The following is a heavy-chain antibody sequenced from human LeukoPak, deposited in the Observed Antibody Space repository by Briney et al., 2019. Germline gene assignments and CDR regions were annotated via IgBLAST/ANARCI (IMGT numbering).Heavy chain of an antibody. CDR1: GGSISSYY. CDR2: IYTSGST. J-gene: IGHJ4*02. D-gene: IGHD6-19*01. V-gene: IGHV4-4*07. Sequence: NSSETQSLTCTGSGGSISSYYWNWIRQPAGKGLEWIGRIYTSGSTNYNPSLKSRVTMSVDMSKNQFSLKLSSVTAADTAVYYCARAYPSIAVAVPNDYWGQGTLVTVSS. CDR3: ARAYPSIAVAVPNDY.